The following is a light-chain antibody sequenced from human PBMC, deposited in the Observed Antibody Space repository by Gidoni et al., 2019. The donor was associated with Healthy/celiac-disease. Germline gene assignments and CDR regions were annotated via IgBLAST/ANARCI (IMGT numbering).Light chain of an antibody. V-gene: IGLV2-8*01. Sequence: QSALTQPPSASGSPGQSVTISCTGTSSDVGGYNYVSWYQQHPGKAPKLMIYEVSKRPSGVPDRFSGSKSGNTASLTVSGLQAEDEADYYCSSYAGRWVFGGGTKLTV. CDR1: SSDVGGYNY. CDR3: SSYAGRWV. J-gene: IGLJ3*02. CDR2: EVS.